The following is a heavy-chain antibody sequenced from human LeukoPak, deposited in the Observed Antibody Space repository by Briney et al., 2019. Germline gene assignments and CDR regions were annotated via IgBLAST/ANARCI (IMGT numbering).Heavy chain of an antibody. V-gene: IGHV3-7*03. Sequence: SGGSLRLSCAASGFTFSSYWMSWVRQAPGKGLEWVAKIKQDGSEKYYVDSVKGRFTISRDNAKNSLYLQMNSLRAEDTAVYYCAREGYSGSYYLDYWGQGTLVTVSS. CDR1: GFTFSSYW. D-gene: IGHD1-26*01. CDR2: IKQDGSEK. CDR3: AREGYSGSYYLDY. J-gene: IGHJ4*02.